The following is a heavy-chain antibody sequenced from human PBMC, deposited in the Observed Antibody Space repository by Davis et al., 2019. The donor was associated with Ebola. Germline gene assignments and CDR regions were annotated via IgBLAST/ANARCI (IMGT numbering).Heavy chain of an antibody. V-gene: IGHV3-9*01. J-gene: IGHJ4*02. CDR3: ARGRLRYSSSWYNSGFDY. D-gene: IGHD6-13*01. Sequence: GGSLRLSCEASGFTFADYPMHWVRQAPGKGLEWVSGISWNGGVIGYADSVKGRFTISRDNAKNSLYLQMNSLRAEDTAVYYCARGRLRYSSSWYNSGFDYWGQGTLVTVSS. CDR1: GFTFADYP. CDR2: ISWNGGVI.